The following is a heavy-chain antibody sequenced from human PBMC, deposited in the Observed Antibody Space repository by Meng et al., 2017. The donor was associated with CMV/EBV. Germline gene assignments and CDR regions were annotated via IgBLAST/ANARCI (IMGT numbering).Heavy chain of an antibody. CDR3: ARDLTMVRGAAANWFDP. Sequence: QVQVVQSGTEVKKPXASVKVSCXASGYTFTNYGISWVRQAPGQGLEWLGWISGSNGNTKYAQKFQGRVTMTTDTSTNTAYMELRSLRSDDTALYYCARDLTMVRGAAANWFDPWGQGTLVTVSS. D-gene: IGHD3-10*01. J-gene: IGHJ5*02. CDR1: GYTFTNYG. V-gene: IGHV1-18*01. CDR2: ISGSNGNT.